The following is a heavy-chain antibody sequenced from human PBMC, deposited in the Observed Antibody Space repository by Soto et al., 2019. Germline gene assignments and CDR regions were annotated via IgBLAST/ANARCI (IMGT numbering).Heavy chain of an antibody. CDR3: AKDRCSGGSCEDDAFDI. D-gene: IGHD2-15*01. CDR1: GFTFSSYA. CDR2: ISGSGGST. V-gene: IGHV3-23*01. Sequence: PWGSLGLSCAASGFTFSSYAIGWARKAPGKGLEWVSAISGSGGSTYYADSVKGRFTISRDNSKNTLYLQMNSLRAEDTAVYYCAKDRCSGGSCEDDAFDIWGQGTMVTVSS. J-gene: IGHJ3*02.